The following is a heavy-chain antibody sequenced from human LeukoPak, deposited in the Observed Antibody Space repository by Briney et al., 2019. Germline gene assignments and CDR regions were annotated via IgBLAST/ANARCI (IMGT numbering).Heavy chain of an antibody. CDR2: IYYSGSA. CDR3: QKTAYEILTAYYYIDY. Sequence: SETLSLTGTVSGGSISSSTYYWGWIRQPPGKGLEWIGTIYYSGSAYYNPSLKSRVTISVDTSKNQFSLKLSFVTAADTFFFFKQKTAYEILTAYYYIDYWGQGTLVTVSS. CDR1: GGSISSSTYY. V-gene: IGHV4-39*01. J-gene: IGHJ4*02. D-gene: IGHD3-9*01.